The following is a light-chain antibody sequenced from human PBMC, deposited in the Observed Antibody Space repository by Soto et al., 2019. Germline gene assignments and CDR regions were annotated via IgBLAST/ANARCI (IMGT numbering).Light chain of an antibody. V-gene: IGKV3D-20*01. CDR1: QTISSNY. CDR3: QHYCDSPRGT. J-gene: IGKJ4*01. CDR2: DAS. Sequence: EVVLTQSPATLSLSPGERATLSCGASQTISSNYLAWYQQKPGLAPRLLIYDASTRATGIPDRFRGSGSGTDFSLNISRLEPEDFAVYYCQHYCDSPRGTFGGGTKVEIK.